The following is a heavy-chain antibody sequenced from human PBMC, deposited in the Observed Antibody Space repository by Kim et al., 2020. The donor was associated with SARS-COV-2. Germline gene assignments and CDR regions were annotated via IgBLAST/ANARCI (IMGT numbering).Heavy chain of an antibody. CDR2: T. V-gene: IGHV4-59*01. CDR3: ARVFGLQIDY. J-gene: IGHJ4*02. D-gene: IGHD3-10*01. Sequence: TNYNPSLTSRVTISVDASKNQFSLKLSSVTAADTAVYYCARVFGLQIDYWGQGTLVTVSS.